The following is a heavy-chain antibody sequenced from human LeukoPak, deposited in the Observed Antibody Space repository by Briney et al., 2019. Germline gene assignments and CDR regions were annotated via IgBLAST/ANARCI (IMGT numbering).Heavy chain of an antibody. D-gene: IGHD6-13*01. CDR3: AKDRASSNWSRDAFDI. Sequence: SVKVSCKASGGTFSNYAISWARQAPGQGLEWMGGIIPIFGTANYALKFQGRVTITTDESTSTVYMEVSSVRFEDTAVYYCAKDRASSNWSRDAFDIWGQGTVVTVSS. J-gene: IGHJ3*02. CDR2: IIPIFGTA. CDR1: GGTFSNYA. V-gene: IGHV1-69*05.